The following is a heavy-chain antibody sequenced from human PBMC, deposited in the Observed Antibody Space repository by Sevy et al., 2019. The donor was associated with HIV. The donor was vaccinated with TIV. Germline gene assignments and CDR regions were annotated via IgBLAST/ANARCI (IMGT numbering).Heavy chain of an antibody. CDR3: VSLFLSYRSGWSYFDY. CDR2: IFSSGST. J-gene: IGHJ4*02. D-gene: IGHD6-19*01. V-gene: IGHV3-66*02. CDR1: GFTVNDKY. Sequence: GGSLRLSCAISGFTVNDKYIIWVRQAPGKGLEWVSVIFSSGSTYYADSAKGRFTISRDNSKISVELQMNSVRAEDTAVYYCVSLFLSYRSGWSYFDYWGQGTLVTVSS.